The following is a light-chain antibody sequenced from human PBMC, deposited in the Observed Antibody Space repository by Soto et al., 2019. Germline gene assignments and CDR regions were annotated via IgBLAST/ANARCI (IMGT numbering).Light chain of an antibody. CDR3: QHYCIPIT. CDR1: QSVSSSY. J-gene: IGKJ3*01. Sequence: EIVLTQSPGTLSLSPGERATLSCRASQSVSSSYLAWYQQKPGQAPRLLIYGASSRATGIPDRFSGSGSGTDFTLTISRLEPEDFAVYYCQHYCIPITFVPGTKVDIK. V-gene: IGKV3-20*01. CDR2: GAS.